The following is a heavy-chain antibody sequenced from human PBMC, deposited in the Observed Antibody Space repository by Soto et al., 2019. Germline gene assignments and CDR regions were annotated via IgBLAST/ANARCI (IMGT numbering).Heavy chain of an antibody. Sequence: HXGGPLSVSCASSGFTFSSYWMSWVRQAPGKGLEWVANIKQDGSEKYYVDSVKGRFTISRENAKNSLYLQMNSLRAEDTAVYYCARDSLEEGVLLWFGESAPPYYFDYWGQGTMVTVSS. V-gene: IGHV3-7*03. D-gene: IGHD3-10*01. CDR3: ARDSLEEGVLLWFGESAPPYYFDY. CDR1: GFTFSSYW. J-gene: IGHJ4*02. CDR2: IKQDGSEK.